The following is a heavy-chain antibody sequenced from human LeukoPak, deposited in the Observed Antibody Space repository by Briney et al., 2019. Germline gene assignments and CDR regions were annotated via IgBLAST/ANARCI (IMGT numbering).Heavy chain of an antibody. Sequence: GGSLRLSCAASGFTFDTYNFNWVRQAPGKGLEWVASIRSYSSYIYYADSVKGRFTISRDDAQKSLYLQMNSLRAEDTAVYFCARFSEVYYYVDVWGTGTTVTVSS. CDR3: ARFSEVYYYVDV. J-gene: IGHJ6*03. D-gene: IGHD2/OR15-2a*01. CDR2: IRSYSSYI. CDR1: GFTFDTYN. V-gene: IGHV3-21*01.